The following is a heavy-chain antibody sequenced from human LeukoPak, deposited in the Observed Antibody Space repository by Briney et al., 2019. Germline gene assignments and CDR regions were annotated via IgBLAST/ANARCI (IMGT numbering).Heavy chain of an antibody. CDR1: GFTFNIYS. CDR3: ARLAGNPEYYLDY. J-gene: IGHJ4*02. CDR2: ISPSSTYI. Sequence: GGSLRLSCAASGFTFNIYSMNWVRQAPEKVLEWVSSISPSSTYIYYADSMKGRFTISRDNAKNSLYLQMNSLRAEDTAVYYCARLAGNPEYYLDYWGQGTLVTVSS. D-gene: IGHD4-23*01. V-gene: IGHV3-21*01.